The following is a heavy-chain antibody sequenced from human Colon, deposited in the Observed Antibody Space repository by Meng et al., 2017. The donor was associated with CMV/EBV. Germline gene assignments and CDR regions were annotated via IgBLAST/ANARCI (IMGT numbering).Heavy chain of an antibody. D-gene: IGHD2-15*01. CDR3: ARGGAFKEAPTILSRGNYFDY. CDR1: GYTFTSYG. J-gene: IGHJ4*02. CDR2: ISVYNGRT. V-gene: IGHV1-18*01. Sequence: ASVKVSCKASGYTFTSYGISWVRQVPGQGLEWVGWISVYNGRTNYARKFQGRVTLTTGTSTSTAYMDLGSLTSDDTAVYYCARGGAFKEAPTILSRGNYFDYWGQGTLVTVSS.